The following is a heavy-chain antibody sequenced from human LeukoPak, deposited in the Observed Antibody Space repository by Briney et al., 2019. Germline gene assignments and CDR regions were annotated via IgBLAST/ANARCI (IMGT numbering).Heavy chain of an antibody. J-gene: IGHJ3*02. Sequence: SETLSLTFTVSGGSISSDYWSWIRQPPGKGLEWIGYIYYSGSTNYNPSLKSRVTMSVDTSKNQFSLKLSSVTAADTAVYYCARDQPYCGGDCYAFDIWGQGTMVTVSS. V-gene: IGHV4-59*01. CDR3: ARDQPYCGGDCYAFDI. CDR2: IYYSGST. D-gene: IGHD2-21*01. CDR1: GGSISSDY.